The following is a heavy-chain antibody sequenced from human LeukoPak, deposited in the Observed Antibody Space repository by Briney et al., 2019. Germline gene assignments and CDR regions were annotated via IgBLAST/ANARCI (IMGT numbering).Heavy chain of an antibody. V-gene: IGHV4-34*01. CDR2: INHSGST. CDR3: ARGPKGAAAGPYNWFDP. D-gene: IGHD6-13*01. CDR1: GGSFSGYY. Sequence: SETLSLTCAVYGGSFSGYYWSWIRQPPGKGLEWIGEINHSGSTNYNPSLKSRVTISVDTSKNQFSLKLSSVTPEDTAVYYCARGPKGAAAGPYNWFDPWGQGTLVTVSS. J-gene: IGHJ5*02.